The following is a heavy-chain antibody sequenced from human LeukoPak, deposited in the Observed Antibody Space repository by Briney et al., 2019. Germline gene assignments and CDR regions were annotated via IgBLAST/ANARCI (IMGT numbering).Heavy chain of an antibody. V-gene: IGHV3-23*01. CDR1: GFTFSTYA. CDR2: VSGSGGNT. D-gene: IGHD5/OR15-5a*01. J-gene: IGHJ4*02. Sequence: GGSLRLSCAASGFTFSTYAMSWVRQAPGKGLEWVSAVSGSGGNTYYTDSVKGRFTISRDNSKNTLYLQMNSLSAEDTAVYYCAKGYSINYYGTFDYWGQGTLVTVSS. CDR3: AKGYSINYYGTFDY.